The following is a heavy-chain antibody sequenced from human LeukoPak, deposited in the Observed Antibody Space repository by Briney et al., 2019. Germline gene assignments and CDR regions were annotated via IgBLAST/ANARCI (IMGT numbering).Heavy chain of an antibody. Sequence: SGGSLRLSCAASGFTFSSYGMHWVRQAPGKGLEWVAFIRYDGSNKYYADSVKGRFTISRDNSKNTLYQQMNSLRAEDTAVYYCAKFSRSMSAFDIWGQGTMVTVSS. CDR3: AKFSRSMSAFDI. D-gene: IGHD2-8*01. J-gene: IGHJ3*02. CDR2: IRYDGSNK. V-gene: IGHV3-30*02. CDR1: GFTFSSYG.